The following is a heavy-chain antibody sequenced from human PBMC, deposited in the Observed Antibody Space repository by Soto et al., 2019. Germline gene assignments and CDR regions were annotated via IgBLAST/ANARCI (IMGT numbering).Heavy chain of an antibody. D-gene: IGHD3-10*01. V-gene: IGHV1-69*01. CDR1: GVSFNNNG. CDR2: VSPPFRTS. CDR3: ARVLYYGSGSYSPYGMDV. Sequence: QVQLVQSGAEVKKPGSSVKVSCKTSGVSFNNNGIGWVRQAPGHGLEWMGGVSPPFRTSNYARKFQGRISITAYASTSTVNMELSSLTSEDTAQYYCARVLYYGSGSYSPYGMDVWGQGTTVTVSS. J-gene: IGHJ6*02.